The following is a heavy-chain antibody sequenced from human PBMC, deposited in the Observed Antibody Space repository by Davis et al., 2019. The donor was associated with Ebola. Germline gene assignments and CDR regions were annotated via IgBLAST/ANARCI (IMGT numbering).Heavy chain of an antibody. CDR1: GFTFGSYT. J-gene: IGHJ6*03. Sequence: GGSLRLSCAASGFTFGSYTMNWVRQAPGKGLEWVASISSGSLYTDSLRGRFTISRDNAKDSLYLHMDSLTAADTAVYYCAREGGSGSSGESYHYYYMDVWGKGTTVTVSS. V-gene: IGHV3-21*01. CDR2: ISSGSLYT. CDR3: AREGGSGSSGESYHYYYMDV. D-gene: IGHD3-10*01.